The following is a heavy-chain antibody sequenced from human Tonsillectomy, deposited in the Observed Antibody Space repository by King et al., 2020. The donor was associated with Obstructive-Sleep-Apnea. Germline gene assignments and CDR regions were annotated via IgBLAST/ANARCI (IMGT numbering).Heavy chain of an antibody. Sequence: VQLVESGGGVVQPGRSLRLSCAASGFTFSSYGMHWVRQAPGKGLEWVAFIRYDGSNKYYADSLKGRFTISRDNSKNTLYLQMNSLRAEDTAVYYCAKGHCSSTSCPYYYDSSGLDYWGQGTLVTVSS. J-gene: IGHJ4*02. V-gene: IGHV3-30*02. CDR3: AKGHCSSTSCPYYYDSSGLDY. D-gene: IGHD2-2*01. CDR2: IRYDGSNK. CDR1: GFTFSSYG.